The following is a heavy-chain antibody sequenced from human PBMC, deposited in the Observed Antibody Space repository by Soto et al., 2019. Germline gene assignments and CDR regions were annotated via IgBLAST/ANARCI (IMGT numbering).Heavy chain of an antibody. CDR3: ARDSGTYYLD. CDR2: INPYNGHT. Sequence: GASVKVSCTTSVYSFSSYGISWVRQAPGQGLEWMGWINPYNGHTNYAPKLQGRVTMTTDTSTSTAYMELRSLRSDDTAVYYCARDSGTYYLDWGQGTLVTVSS. V-gene: IGHV1-18*01. D-gene: IGHD1-26*01. CDR1: VYSFSSYG. J-gene: IGHJ4*02.